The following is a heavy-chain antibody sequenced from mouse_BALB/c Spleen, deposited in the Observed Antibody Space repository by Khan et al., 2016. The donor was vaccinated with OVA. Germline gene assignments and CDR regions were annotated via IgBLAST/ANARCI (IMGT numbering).Heavy chain of an antibody. CDR3: TNHCSSSAWFTY. CDR1: GYTFTSYW. D-gene: IGHD1-1*01. V-gene: IGHV1-7*01. J-gene: IGHJ3*01. CDR2: INPSTDYT. Sequence: QVQLQQSGAELAKPGASVKMSCKASGYTFTSYWMHWVKQRPGQGLEWIGYINPSTDYTEYNQKFKDKATLTADKSSSTAYMQLTSLTSEVAAVYYCTNHCSSSAWFTYWGQGTLVTVSA.